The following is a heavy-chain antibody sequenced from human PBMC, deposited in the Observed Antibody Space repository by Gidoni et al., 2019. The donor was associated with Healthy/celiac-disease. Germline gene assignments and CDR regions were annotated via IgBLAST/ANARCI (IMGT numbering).Heavy chain of an antibody. J-gene: IGHJ3*02. CDR1: GFTFSTYG. CDR3: AKGIGLLGYYDSSGGLFDI. V-gene: IGHV3-30*18. D-gene: IGHD3-22*01. CDR2: ISYDGSNK. Sequence: QVQLVESGGGVVQPGWSLRLSCAASGFTFSTYGMPWVRQAPGKGLEWVAVISYDGSNKYYADSVKGRFTISRDNSKNTLYLQMNSLRAEDTAVYYCAKGIGLLGYYDSSGGLFDIWGQGTMVTVSS.